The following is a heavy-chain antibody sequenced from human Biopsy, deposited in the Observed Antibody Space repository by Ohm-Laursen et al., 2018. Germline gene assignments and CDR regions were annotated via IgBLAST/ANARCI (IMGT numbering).Heavy chain of an antibody. CDR2: IHVKSGAT. CDR3: ASGDIGGIGLDV. CDR1: GYTFTDYY. Sequence: GASVKVSCKSSGYTFTDYYLHWVRQDPGQGLEWMGWIHVKSGATNYAEKFQGRVTMTGDTSLRTTYMELRSLSPDDTAVYYCASGDIGGIGLDVWGLGTTVTVSS. V-gene: IGHV1-2*02. J-gene: IGHJ6*02. D-gene: IGHD3-10*01.